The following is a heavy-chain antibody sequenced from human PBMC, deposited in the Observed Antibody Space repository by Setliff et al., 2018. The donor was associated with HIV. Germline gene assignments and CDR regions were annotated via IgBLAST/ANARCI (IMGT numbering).Heavy chain of an antibody. J-gene: IGHJ4*02. D-gene: IGHD3-10*01. CDR1: GGSISSYF. V-gene: IGHV4-59*01. CDR3: ARGRDKYGPIDY. CDR2: IYYSGST. Sequence: SETLSLTCTVSGGSISSYFWSWIRQPPGKGLEWIGYIYYSGSTNYNPSLKSRVTISVDTSKNQFSLKLSSVTAADTAVYYCARGRDKYGPIDYWGQGTLVTISS.